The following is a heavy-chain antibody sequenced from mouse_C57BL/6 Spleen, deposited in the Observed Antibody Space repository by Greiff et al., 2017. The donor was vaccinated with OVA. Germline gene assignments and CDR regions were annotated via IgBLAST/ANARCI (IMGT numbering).Heavy chain of an antibody. CDR2: IDPNSGGT. J-gene: IGHJ3*01. Sequence: VQLQQPGAELVKPGASVKLSCKASGYTFTSYWMHWVKQRPGRGLEWSGRIDPNSGGTKYNEKFKSKATLTVDKPSSTAYMHLSSLTSEDSAVYYCARSLYYGNYGFAYWGQGTLVTVSA. CDR1: GYTFTSYW. CDR3: ARSLYYGNYGFAY. V-gene: IGHV1-72*01. D-gene: IGHD2-1*01.